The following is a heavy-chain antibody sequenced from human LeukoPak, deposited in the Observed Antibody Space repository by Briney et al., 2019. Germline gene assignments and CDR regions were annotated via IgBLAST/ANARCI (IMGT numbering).Heavy chain of an antibody. V-gene: IGHV3-30*18. D-gene: IGHD6-19*01. CDR2: ISYDGSNK. J-gene: IGHJ4*02. Sequence: GGSLRLSCAASGFIFSNSAMHWVRQAPGKGLEWLAVISYDGSNKYYADSVKGRFTISRDNSKNTLYLQMNSLRAEDTAVYYCAKDIEEWLVKGGGCFDYWGQGTLVTVSS. CDR1: GFIFSNSA. CDR3: AKDIEEWLVKGGGCFDY.